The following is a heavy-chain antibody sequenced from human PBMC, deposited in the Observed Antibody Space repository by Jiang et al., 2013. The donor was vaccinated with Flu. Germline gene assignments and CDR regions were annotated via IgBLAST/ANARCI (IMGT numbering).Heavy chain of an antibody. CDR3: ARQRVAVAGTAYYYYGMDV. CDR1: GYSFTSYW. Sequence: EVKKPGESLKISCKGSGYSFTSYWIGWVRQMPGKGLEWMGIIYPGDSDTRYSPSFQGQVTISADKSISTAYLQWSSLKASDTAMYYCARQRVAVAGTAYYYYGMDVWGQGTTVTVSS. D-gene: IGHD6-19*01. J-gene: IGHJ6*02. V-gene: IGHV5-51*01. CDR2: IYPGDSDT.